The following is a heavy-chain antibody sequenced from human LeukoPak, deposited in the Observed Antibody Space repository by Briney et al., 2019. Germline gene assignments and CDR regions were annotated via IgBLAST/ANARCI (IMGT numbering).Heavy chain of an antibody. V-gene: IGHV3-33*01. Sequence: PGGSLRLSCAASGFTFSSYGMHWVRQAPGKGLEWVAVIWYDGSNKYYADSVKGRFTISRDNSKNTLYLQMNSLRAEDTAVYYCARSYDGYSSGWCWIDFDYWGQGTLVTVSS. CDR2: IWYDGSNK. CDR1: GFTFSSYG. J-gene: IGHJ4*02. CDR3: ARSYDGYSSGWCWIDFDY. D-gene: IGHD6-19*01.